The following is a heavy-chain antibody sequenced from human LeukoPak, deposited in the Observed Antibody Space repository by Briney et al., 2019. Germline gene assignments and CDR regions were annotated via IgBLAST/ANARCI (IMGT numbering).Heavy chain of an antibody. Sequence: GGSLRLSCAASGFTFSSYSMNWVRQAPGKGLEWVSSISSSSSYIYYADSVKGRFTISRDNAKNSLYLQMNSLRAEDTAVYYCARDQAPSYYYDSSGYPPDYWGQGTLVTVSS. J-gene: IGHJ4*02. CDR2: ISSSSSYI. CDR3: ARDQAPSYYYDSSGYPPDY. CDR1: GFTFSSYS. V-gene: IGHV3-21*01. D-gene: IGHD3-22*01.